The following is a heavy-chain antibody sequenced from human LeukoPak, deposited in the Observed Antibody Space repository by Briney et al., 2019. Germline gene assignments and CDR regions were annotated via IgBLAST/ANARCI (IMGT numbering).Heavy chain of an antibody. J-gene: IGHJ6*03. Sequence: SETLSLTCTVSGGSISSYYWSWIRQPAGKGLEWIGRIYTSGSTNYNPSLKSRVTISVDTSKNQISLKLSSVTAADTAVYYCARGHVNLYYYYYMDVWGKGTTVTISS. CDR2: IYTSGST. V-gene: IGHV4-4*07. CDR3: ARGHVNLYYYYYMDV. CDR1: GGSISSYY.